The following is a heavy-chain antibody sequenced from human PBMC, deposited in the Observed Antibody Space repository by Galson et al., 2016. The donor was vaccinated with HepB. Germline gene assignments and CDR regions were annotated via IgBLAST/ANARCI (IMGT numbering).Heavy chain of an antibody. D-gene: IGHD3-9*01. CDR1: GYPIRNGYF. CDR2: MHQDGST. Sequence: SETLSLTCTVSGYPIRNGYFWGWIRQSPGKGLEWIGSMHQDGSTYYNPSLKSRVSTSVDTSKNQFSLNLNSVTAADTAMYYCARGGFDILTTWGQGTLVIVSS. J-gene: IGHJ1*01. V-gene: IGHV4-38-2*02. CDR3: ARGGFDILTT.